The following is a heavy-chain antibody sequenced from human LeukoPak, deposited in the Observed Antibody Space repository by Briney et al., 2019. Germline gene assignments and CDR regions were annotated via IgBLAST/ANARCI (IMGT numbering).Heavy chain of an antibody. J-gene: IGHJ4*02. D-gene: IGHD3-10*01. CDR2: ISGGGST. CDR3: AKGGAYGSGSYCDY. CDR1: GFTFSSDA. Sequence: GGSLRLSCAASGFTFSSDAMSWVRQAPGRGLEWVSAISGGGSTYYADSVKGRFTISRDSSKNTLYLQMNSLRAEDTAAYYCAKGGAYGSGSYCDYWGQGTLVTVSS. V-gene: IGHV3-23*01.